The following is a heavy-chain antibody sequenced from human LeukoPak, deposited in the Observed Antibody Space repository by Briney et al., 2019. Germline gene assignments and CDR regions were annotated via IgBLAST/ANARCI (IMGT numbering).Heavy chain of an antibody. CDR1: GFTFGNNA. J-gene: IGHJ6*01. CDR3: ASGLIHLWLYYGMEL. V-gene: IGHV3-49*04. D-gene: IGHD5-18*01. CDR2: IRSDAYGGTT. Sequence: SLRLSCTTSGFTFGNNAKCWVRQAQGPGQERDGFIRSDAYGGTTEYASSMKGRFTISRDDSSGIALLQMNSMKAEDTALYYCASGLIHLWLYYGMELWGQGNTGTVSS.